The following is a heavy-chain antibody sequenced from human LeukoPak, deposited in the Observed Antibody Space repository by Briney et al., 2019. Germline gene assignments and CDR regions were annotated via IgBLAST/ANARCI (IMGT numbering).Heavy chain of an antibody. D-gene: IGHD3-10*01. V-gene: IGHV4-59*01. CDR2: IYYSGST. J-gene: IGHJ6*02. CDR3: ARSSYGSGSYYAYYYYGMDV. CDR1: GGSISSYY. Sequence: SETLSLTCTVSGGSISSYYWSWIRQPPGKGLEWIGYIYYSGSTNYNPSLKSRVTISVDTSKNQFSLKLSSVTAADTAVYYCARSSYGSGSYYAYYYYGMDVWGQGTTVTVSS.